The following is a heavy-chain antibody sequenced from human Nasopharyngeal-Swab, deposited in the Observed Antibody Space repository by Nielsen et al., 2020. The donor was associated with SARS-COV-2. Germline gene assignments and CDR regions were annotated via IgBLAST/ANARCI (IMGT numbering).Heavy chain of an antibody. CDR1: GFTFSSSA. Sequence: GESLKISCAASGFTFSSSAISWVRQAPGMGLEWVSVIGAGENTIYADSVKGRFTISRDSSTNTLYLQMNNVRAEDTAVYYCARDLGGGYCTTTNCPGSWGQGTLVTVSS. V-gene: IGHV3-23*01. CDR3: ARDLGGGYCTTTNCPGS. J-gene: IGHJ1*01. CDR2: IGAGENT. D-gene: IGHD2-2*01.